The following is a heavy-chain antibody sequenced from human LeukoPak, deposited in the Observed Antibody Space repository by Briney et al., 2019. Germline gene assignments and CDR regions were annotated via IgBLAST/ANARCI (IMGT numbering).Heavy chain of an antibody. CDR3: ATYSSSGGFDY. Sequence: PSETLSLTCTVSGGSISSGDCYWSWIRQPPGKGLEWIGYIYYSGSTYYNPSLKSRVTISVDTSKNQFSLKLSSVTAADTAVYYCATYSSSGGFDYWGQGTLVTVSS. J-gene: IGHJ4*02. V-gene: IGHV4-30-4*08. CDR2: IYYSGST. D-gene: IGHD6-6*01. CDR1: GGSISSGDCY.